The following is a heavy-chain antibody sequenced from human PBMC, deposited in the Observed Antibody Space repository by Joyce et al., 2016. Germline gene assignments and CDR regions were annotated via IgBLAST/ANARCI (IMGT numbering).Heavy chain of an antibody. D-gene: IGHD3-10*02. J-gene: IGHJ2*01. V-gene: IGHV3-48*04. CDR2: ISRSSGTI. CDR1: GFPFENYT. CDR3: TRQYCSGGTCFWYFDL. Sequence: QLVESGGGFVEPGRSLRISCAASGFPFENYTMGWVRQPPGKGLEWVSFISRSSGTIYFVDSLRDRLSISRDNSKNSLYLYMHSLRVEDTALYSCTRQYCSGGTCFWYFDLWGRGTPVTVSS.